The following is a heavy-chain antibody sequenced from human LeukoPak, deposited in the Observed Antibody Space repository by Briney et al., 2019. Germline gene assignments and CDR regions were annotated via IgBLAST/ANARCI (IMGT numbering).Heavy chain of an antibody. V-gene: IGHV1-2*02. CDR2: INTKPGRT. CDR1: GYTFTDYY. CDR3: VRADFIDAGPYVIAP. D-gene: IGHD3-3*01. J-gene: IGHJ5*02. Sequence: ASVRDSCKTCGYTFTDYYIHWVRQAPGQGLEWMGWINTKPGRTSFARTFQGRVTLTRHPSITTVHMDMAWLTSDDTAIYFCVRADFIDAGPYVIAPWGQGTLVTVSS.